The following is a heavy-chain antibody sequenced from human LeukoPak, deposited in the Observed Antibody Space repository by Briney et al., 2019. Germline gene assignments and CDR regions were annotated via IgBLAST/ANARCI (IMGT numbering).Heavy chain of an antibody. V-gene: IGHV3-48*01. D-gene: IGHD2-8*01. CDR2: ISSSSTTI. CDR3: AKGSPVLMVYAPFDY. Sequence: GGSLRLSCAASGFTFSSYSMMWVRQAPGKGLEWVPYISSSSTTIHYADSVKGRFTISRDNAKNSVYLQMNSLRAEDTAVYYCAKGSPVLMVYAPFDYWGQGTLVTVSS. CDR1: GFTFSSYS. J-gene: IGHJ4*02.